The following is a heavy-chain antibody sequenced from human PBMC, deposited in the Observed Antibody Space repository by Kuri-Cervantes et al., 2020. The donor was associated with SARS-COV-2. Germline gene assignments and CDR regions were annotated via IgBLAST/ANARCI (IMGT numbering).Heavy chain of an antibody. D-gene: IGHD3-3*01. CDR2: INHSGST. J-gene: IGHJ5*02. CDR3: ARGGHDRRNWFDP. CDR1: GGSISSYY. V-gene: IGHV4-34*01. Sequence: ESLKISCTVSGGSISSYYWSWIRQPPGKGLEWIGEINHSGSTNYNPSLKSRVTISVDTSKNQFSLKLSSVTAADTAVYYCARGGHDRRNWFDPWGQGTLVTVSS.